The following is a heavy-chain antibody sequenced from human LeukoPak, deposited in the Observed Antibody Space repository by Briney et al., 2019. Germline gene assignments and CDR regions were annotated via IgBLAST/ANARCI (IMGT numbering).Heavy chain of an antibody. V-gene: IGHV1-46*01. D-gene: IGHD4-23*01. CDR2: INPSGGST. CDR3: ARQRRVPMTTVVTAPDY. J-gene: IGHJ4*02. CDR1: GYTFTSYY. Sequence: ASVKVSCKASGYTFTSYYMHWVRQAPGQGLEWMGIINPSGGSTSYAQKFQGRVTMTRDTSTSTVYMELSSLRSEDTAVNYCARQRRVPMTTVVTAPDYWGQGTLVTVSS.